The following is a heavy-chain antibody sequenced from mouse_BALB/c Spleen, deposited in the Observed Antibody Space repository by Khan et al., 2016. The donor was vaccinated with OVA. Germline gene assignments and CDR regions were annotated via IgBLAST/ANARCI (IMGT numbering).Heavy chain of an antibody. CDR2: ISTVGHYT. Sequence: EVQLVESGGDLVKPGGSLKLSCAASGFTFSTYGMSWVRKTPDKRLEWVATISTVGHYTYYPDRVKGRFTISRDNAKNTLYRQMTSLKSEDTAMFYCARLAYYYDSEGFAYWGQGTLVTVSA. J-gene: IGHJ3*01. CDR3: ARLAYYYDSEGFAY. V-gene: IGHV5-6*01. CDR1: GFTFSTYG. D-gene: IGHD1-1*01.